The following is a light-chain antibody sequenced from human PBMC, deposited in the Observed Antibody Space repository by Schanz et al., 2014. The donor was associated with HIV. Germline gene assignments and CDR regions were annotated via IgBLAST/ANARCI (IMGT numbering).Light chain of an antibody. CDR1: GSNIGRNY. CDR2: RNN. V-gene: IGLV1-47*01. CDR3: QSYDRGLNAVV. Sequence: QSVLTQPPSASRTPGQRVTMACSGSGSNIGRNYGYWHQQFPGMAPKLLLYRNNQRPSGVPDRFSASKSGPSASLAITGLQAEDEADYFCQSYDRGLNAVVFGGGTKLTVL. J-gene: IGLJ2*01.